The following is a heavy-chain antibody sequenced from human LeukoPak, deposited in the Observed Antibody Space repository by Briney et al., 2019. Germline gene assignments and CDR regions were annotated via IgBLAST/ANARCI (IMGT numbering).Heavy chain of an antibody. D-gene: IGHD1-26*01. V-gene: IGHV3-23*01. CDR2: ISGSGRST. Sequence: GGSLRLSCAASGFTYSNYAMNWVRQAPGKGLEWVSVISGSGRSTYYADSVKGRFTISRDKSKNSLYLQMNSLRVEDTAIYYCVKSIVNSGTYIPFDYWGQGTLVTVSS. J-gene: IGHJ4*02. CDR3: VKSIVNSGTYIPFDY. CDR1: GFTYSNYA.